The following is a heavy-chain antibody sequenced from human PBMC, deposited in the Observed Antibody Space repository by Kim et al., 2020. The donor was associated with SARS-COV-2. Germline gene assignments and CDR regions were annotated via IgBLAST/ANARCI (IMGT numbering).Heavy chain of an antibody. D-gene: IGHD6-13*01. CDR2: ISYDGSNK. CDR3: ARVDSSSWYGNWAFDY. Sequence: GGSLRLSCAASGFTFSSYAMHWVRQAPGKGLEWVAVISYDGSNKYYADSVKGRFTISRDNSKNTLYLQMNSLRAEDTAVYYCARVDSSSWYGNWAFDYWGQGTMVTVSS. V-gene: IGHV3-30*04. CDR1: GFTFSSYA. J-gene: IGHJ4*02.